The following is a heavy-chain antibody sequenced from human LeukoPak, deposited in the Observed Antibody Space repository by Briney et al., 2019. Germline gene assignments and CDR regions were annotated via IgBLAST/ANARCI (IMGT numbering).Heavy chain of an antibody. Sequence: GGSLRLSCAASGFTFSSYGMSWVRQAPGKGLEWVGRIKSKTDGGTTDYAAPVKGRFTISRDDSKNTLYLQMNSLKTEDTAVYYCTTDRIAVAGTVYYFDYWGQGTLVTVSS. J-gene: IGHJ4*02. V-gene: IGHV3-15*01. D-gene: IGHD6-19*01. CDR2: IKSKTDGGTT. CDR1: GFTFSSYG. CDR3: TTDRIAVAGTVYYFDY.